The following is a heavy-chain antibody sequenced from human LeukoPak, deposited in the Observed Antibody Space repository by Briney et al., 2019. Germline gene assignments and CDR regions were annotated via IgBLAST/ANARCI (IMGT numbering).Heavy chain of an antibody. CDR2: IYYSGST. CDR1: GGSISSGGYY. J-gene: IGHJ4*02. CDR3: ARERAQYYYDSSGYYA. D-gene: IGHD3-22*01. Sequence: SETLSLTCTVSGGSISSGGYYWSWIRQHPGKGLEWIGYIYYSGSTYYNPSLKGRVTISVDTSKNQFSLKLSSVTAADTAVYYCARERAQYYYDSSGYYAWGQGTLVTVSS. V-gene: IGHV4-31*03.